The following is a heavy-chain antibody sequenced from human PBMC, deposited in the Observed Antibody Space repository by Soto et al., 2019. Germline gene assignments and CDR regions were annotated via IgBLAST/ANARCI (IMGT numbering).Heavy chain of an antibody. J-gene: IGHJ4*02. CDR2: IWYDGSNK. V-gene: IGHV3-33*01. Sequence: GGSLRLSCAASGFTFSSYGMHWVRQAPGKGLEWVAVIWYDGSNKYYADSVKGRFTISRDNSKNTLYLQMNSLRAEDTAVYYCARWGHDYGDYEESGFDYWGQGTLVTVSS. CDR1: GFTFSSYG. CDR3: ARWGHDYGDYEESGFDY. D-gene: IGHD4-17*01.